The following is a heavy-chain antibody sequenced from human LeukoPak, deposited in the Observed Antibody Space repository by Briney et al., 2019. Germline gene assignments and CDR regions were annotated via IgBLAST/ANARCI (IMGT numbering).Heavy chain of an antibody. CDR3: ARGLQRYCSGGSCYIY. CDR1: GYTFTYCS. V-gene: IGHV1-68*01. Sequence: ASVKVSCKASGYTFTYCSLHWLQQAPGQGLERMRWITLYNGNTNYAKKFQGRVTITRDMSLRTAYIELSSLRSEDSAVYYCARGLQRYCSGGSCYIYWGQGTLVTVSS. J-gene: IGHJ4*02. CDR2: ITLYNGNT. D-gene: IGHD2-15*01.